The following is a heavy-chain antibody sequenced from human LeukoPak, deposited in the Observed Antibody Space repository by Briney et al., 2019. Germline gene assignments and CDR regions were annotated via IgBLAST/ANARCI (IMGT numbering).Heavy chain of an antibody. D-gene: IGHD5-24*01. CDR3: ARDRTEMESFFDY. Sequence: ASVKVSCKASGGTFSSYAISWVRQAPGQGVEWLGRIIPILGIANYAQKFQGRVTITADKSTSTAYMELSSLRSEDTAVCYCARDRTEMESFFDYWGQGTLVTVSS. CDR1: GGTFSSYA. J-gene: IGHJ4*02. CDR2: IIPILGIA. V-gene: IGHV1-69*04.